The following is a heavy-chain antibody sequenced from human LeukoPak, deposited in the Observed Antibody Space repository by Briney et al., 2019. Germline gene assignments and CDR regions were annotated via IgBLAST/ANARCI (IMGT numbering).Heavy chain of an antibody. CDR3: ARDRSGWLYYYYGMDV. CDR2: ISAYNGNT. J-gene: IGHJ6*02. CDR1: GYTFTSYG. V-gene: IGHV1-18*01. D-gene: IGHD6-19*01. Sequence: GASVKVSCKASGYTFTSYGISWVRQAPGQGLEWMGWISAYNGNTNYAQKLQGRVTMTTDTSTSTAYMELRSLRSDDTAVYYCARDRSGWLYYYYGMDVWGQGTTVTVSS.